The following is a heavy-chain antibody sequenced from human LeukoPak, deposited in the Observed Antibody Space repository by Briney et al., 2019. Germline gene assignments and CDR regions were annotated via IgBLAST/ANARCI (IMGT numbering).Heavy chain of an antibody. CDR2: IYYSGGT. V-gene: IGHV4-59*08. J-gene: IGHJ3*02. CDR3: ARHVTISGPYDASDI. D-gene: IGHD5-24*01. Sequence: PSETLSLTCTVSGGSINSYYWSWIRQPPGKGLEWIGYIYYSGGTDYNPSLKSRVTISVDTSKNQFSLKLRSVTAADTAVYYCARHVTISGPYDASDIWGQGTMVTVSP. CDR1: GGSINSYY.